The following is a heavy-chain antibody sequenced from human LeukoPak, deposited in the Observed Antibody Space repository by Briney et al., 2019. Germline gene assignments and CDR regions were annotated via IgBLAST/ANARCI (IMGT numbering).Heavy chain of an antibody. CDR3: TRVGYCGGDCSRGYFDY. Sequence: GGSLRLSCTASGFTFGDYAMSWFRQAPGKGLEWVGFIRSKAYGGTTEYAASVKGRFTISRDDSKSIAYLQMNSLKTEDTAVYYCTRVGYCGGDCSRGYFDYWGQGTLVTVSS. CDR2: IRSKAYGGTT. D-gene: IGHD2-21*02. CDR1: GFTFGDYA. V-gene: IGHV3-49*03. J-gene: IGHJ4*02.